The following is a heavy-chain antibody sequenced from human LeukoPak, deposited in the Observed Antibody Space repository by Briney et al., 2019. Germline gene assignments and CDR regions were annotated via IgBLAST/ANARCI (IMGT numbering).Heavy chain of an antibody. J-gene: IGHJ4*02. CDR2: ISSSSSTI. V-gene: IGHV3-48*02. Sequence: GGSLRLSCAASGFTFSSYSMNWVRQAPGKGLEWVSYISSSSSTIYYADSVKGRFTISRDNAKNSLHLQMNSLRDEDTAVYYCASITLVDFDYWGQGTLVTVSS. CDR3: ASITLVDFDY. CDR1: GFTFSSYS. D-gene: IGHD3-10*01.